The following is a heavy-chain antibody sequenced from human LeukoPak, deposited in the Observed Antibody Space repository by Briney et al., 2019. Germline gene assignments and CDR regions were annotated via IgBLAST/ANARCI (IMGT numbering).Heavy chain of an antibody. Sequence: GGSLRLSCAASRFTFSDYSMNWVRQAPGKGLEWVSTISSSGSSIFYAASVKGRFTISRDNARNSLYLQMNSLRAEDTAVYYCARRSGIAVAGAFDYWGQGTLVTVSS. J-gene: IGHJ4*02. D-gene: IGHD6-19*01. CDR1: RFTFSDYS. V-gene: IGHV3-21*04. CDR2: ISSSGSSI. CDR3: ARRSGIAVAGAFDY.